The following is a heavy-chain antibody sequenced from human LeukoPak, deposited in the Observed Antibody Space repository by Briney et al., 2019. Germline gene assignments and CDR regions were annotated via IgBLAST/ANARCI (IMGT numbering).Heavy chain of an antibody. D-gene: IGHD3-10*01. Sequence: GGSLRLSCAASGFTFSSYAMHWVRQAPGKGLEWVALISYDGTKKYYADSVKGRFTISRDNSKNTLYLQMNSLRAEDTAVYYCAKEEYYGSGFDYWGQGTLVTVSS. CDR2: ISYDGTKK. CDR3: AKEEYYGSGFDY. J-gene: IGHJ4*02. CDR1: GFTFSSYA. V-gene: IGHV3-30*04.